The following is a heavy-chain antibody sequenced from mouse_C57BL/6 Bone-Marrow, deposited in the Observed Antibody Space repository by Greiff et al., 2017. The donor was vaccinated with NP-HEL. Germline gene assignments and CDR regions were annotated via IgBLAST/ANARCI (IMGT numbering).Heavy chain of an antibody. V-gene: IGHV1-69*01. CDR2: IDPSDSYT. CDR1: GYTFTSYW. Sequence: QVQLQQSGAELVMPGASVKLSCKASGYTFTSYWMHWVKQRPGQGLEWIGEIDPSDSYTNYNQKFKGKSTLTVDKSSSTAYMQLSSLTSEDSAVYYCARYFYYFDYWGQGTTLTVSS. J-gene: IGHJ2*01. CDR3: ARYFYYFDY.